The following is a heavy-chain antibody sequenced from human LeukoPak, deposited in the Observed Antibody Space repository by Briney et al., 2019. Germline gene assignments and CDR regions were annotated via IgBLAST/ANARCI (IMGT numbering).Heavy chain of an antibody. CDR1: GFTFYDYA. Sequence: PGGSLRLSCAASGFTFYDYAMSWVRQAPGKGLEWVSGVNWNGGRTGYADSVKGRFTISRDNAKNSLYLQMNSLRAEDTALYYCARIGSGGDAYWGQGTLVTVSS. V-gene: IGHV3-20*04. J-gene: IGHJ4*02. CDR3: ARIGSGGDAY. D-gene: IGHD6-19*01. CDR2: VNWNGGRT.